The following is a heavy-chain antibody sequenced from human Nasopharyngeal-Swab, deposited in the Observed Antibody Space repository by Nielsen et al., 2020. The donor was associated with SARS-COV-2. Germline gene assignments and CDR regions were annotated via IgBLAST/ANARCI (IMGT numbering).Heavy chain of an antibody. V-gene: IGHV4-34*01. CDR2: INHSGST. J-gene: IGHJ6*02. Sequence: REAPGKGLEWIGEINHSGSTNYNPSLKSPVTISVDTSKNQFSLKLSSVTAADTAVYYCARGAPNYDLWSGYYYYYGMDVWGQGTTVTVSS. CDR3: ARGAPNYDLWSGYYYYYGMDV. D-gene: IGHD3-3*01.